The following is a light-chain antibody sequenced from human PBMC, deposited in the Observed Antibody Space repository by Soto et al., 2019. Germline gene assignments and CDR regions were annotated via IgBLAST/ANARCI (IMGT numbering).Light chain of an antibody. CDR1: SSDIGGYNY. CDR2: EVT. J-gene: IGLJ2*01. Sequence: QSALTQPASVSGSPGQSITISCTGTSSDIGGYNYVSWYQQHPGKAPTLLIYEVTFRPSGVPNRFSGSKSGNTATLTISGLLTEDEADYYCGSYASATLIFGGGTKVTVL. CDR3: GSYASATLI. V-gene: IGLV2-14*01.